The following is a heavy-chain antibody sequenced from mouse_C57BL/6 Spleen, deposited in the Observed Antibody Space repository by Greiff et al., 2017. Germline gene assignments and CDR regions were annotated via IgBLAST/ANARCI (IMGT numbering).Heavy chain of an antibody. Sequence: VQLQQSGAELVRPGASVKLSCTASGFNIKDDYMHWVKQRPEQGLEWIGWIDPENGDTEYASKFQGKATITADTSSNTAYLQLSSLTSEDTAVYYYTTGYGSSYGFAYWGQGTLVTVSA. V-gene: IGHV14-4*01. CDR3: TTGYGSSYGFAY. D-gene: IGHD1-1*01. J-gene: IGHJ3*01. CDR1: GFNIKDDY. CDR2: IDPENGDT.